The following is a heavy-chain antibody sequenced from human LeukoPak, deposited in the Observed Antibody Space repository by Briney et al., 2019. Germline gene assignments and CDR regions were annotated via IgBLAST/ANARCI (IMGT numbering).Heavy chain of an antibody. D-gene: IGHD1-1*01. Sequence: KPSETLSLTCTVSGDSISSNFWSWVRQPPGKGLEWIGYIYYSGDTNYNPSLKGRVTTSIDTSKNQFSLRSNSVTAADTAVYYCARKEGTHWGQGTLVTVSS. CDR1: GDSISSNF. V-gene: IGHV4-59*01. J-gene: IGHJ4*02. CDR2: IYYSGDT. CDR3: ARKEGTH.